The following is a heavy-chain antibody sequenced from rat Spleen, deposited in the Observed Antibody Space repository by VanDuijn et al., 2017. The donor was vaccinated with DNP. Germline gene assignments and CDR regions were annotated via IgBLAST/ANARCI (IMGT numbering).Heavy chain of an antibody. V-gene: IGHV2-16*01. CDR1: GFSLTSYG. J-gene: IGHJ2*01. CDR2: IWGGGST. CDR3: ARWQLYLSYFDY. Sequence: QVQLKESGPGLVQPSRTLSPTCTVSGFSLTSYGVSWVRQPPGKGLEWIAAIWGGGSTDYNSALKTRLSISRDTSKSQVLLKMTSLQTEDTAMYFCARWQLYLSYFDYWGQGVMVTVSS. D-gene: IGHD1-2*01.